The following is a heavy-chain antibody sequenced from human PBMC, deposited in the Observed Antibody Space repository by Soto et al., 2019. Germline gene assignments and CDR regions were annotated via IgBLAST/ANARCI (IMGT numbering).Heavy chain of an antibody. Sequence: QVQLVKSGAEVKKPGASVKVSCKTSGYTFAKYYMHWVRQAPGQGLEWMGTINPSGGSTSYAQKFQGRVTMTRDTSTNTVYLELSSLRSEDTAVYYCARDFVLVPSALYYYDYWGQGTLVTVSS. CDR3: ARDFVLVPSALYYYDY. J-gene: IGHJ4*02. CDR1: GYTFAKYY. D-gene: IGHD2-2*01. CDR2: INPSGGST. V-gene: IGHV1-46*01.